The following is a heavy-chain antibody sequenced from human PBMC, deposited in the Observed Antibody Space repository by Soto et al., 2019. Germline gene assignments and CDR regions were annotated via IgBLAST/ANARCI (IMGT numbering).Heavy chain of an antibody. D-gene: IGHD1-26*01. CDR1: GFTFGDYA. V-gene: IGHV3-49*03. J-gene: IGHJ4*02. CDR2: IRSKAYGGTT. CDR3: ANSDSGSPELFDY. Sequence: PGGSLRLSCTASGFTFGDYAMSWFRQAPGKGLEWVGFIRSKAYGGTTEYAASVKGRFTISRDDSKSIAYLQMNSLRAEDTAVYYCANSDSGSPELFDYWGQGTLVTVSS.